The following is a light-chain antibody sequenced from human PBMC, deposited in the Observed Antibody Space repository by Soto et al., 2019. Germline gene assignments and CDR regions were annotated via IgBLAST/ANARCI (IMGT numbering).Light chain of an antibody. CDR3: AAWNDSPYLWV. J-gene: IGLJ3*02. CDR1: SSNIGSNA. Sequence: QSVLTQPPSASGTPGQRVSISCSGSSSNIGSNAVHWYQQFPGTAPRLLIYRDSQRPSGVPDRFSGSKSGTSASLVISGLQSEDEADYYCAAWNDSPYLWVFG. V-gene: IGLV1-44*01. CDR2: RDS.